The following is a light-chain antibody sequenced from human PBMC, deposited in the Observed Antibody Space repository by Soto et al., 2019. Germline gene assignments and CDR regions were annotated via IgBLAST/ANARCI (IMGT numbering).Light chain of an antibody. J-gene: IGKJ4*01. V-gene: IGKV3-11*01. CDR1: QSASSY. CDR3: QQRSNWPLT. Sequence: EIVLTQSPATLSLSPGERATLSCRASQSASSYLAWYRQKPGQAPRLLIYDASNRATGIPARFSGSGSGTDFTLTISSLEPEDFAVYYCQQRSNWPLTFGGGTKVEIK. CDR2: DAS.